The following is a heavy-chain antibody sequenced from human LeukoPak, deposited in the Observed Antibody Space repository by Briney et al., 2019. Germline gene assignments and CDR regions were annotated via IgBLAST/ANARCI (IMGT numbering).Heavy chain of an antibody. CDR3: AKAEGHDYGDLYYYYYGMDV. J-gene: IGHJ6*02. Sequence: GGSLRLSCAASGFTFSSYAMSWVRQAPGKGLEWVSAISGSGGSTYYADSVKGRFTISRDNSKNTLYLQMNSLRAEDTAVYYCAKAEGHDYGDLYYYYYGMDVWGQGPTVTVSS. CDR1: GFTFSSYA. D-gene: IGHD4-17*01. V-gene: IGHV3-23*01. CDR2: ISGSGGST.